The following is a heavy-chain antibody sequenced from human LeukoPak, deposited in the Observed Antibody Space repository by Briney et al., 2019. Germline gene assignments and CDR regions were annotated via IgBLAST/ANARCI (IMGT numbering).Heavy chain of an antibody. CDR3: ARAPSAYDSSGYYLDAFDI. V-gene: IGHV4-39*07. J-gene: IGHJ3*02. CDR1: GGSISSSSYY. Sequence: SETLSLTCTVSGGSISSSSYYWGWIRQPPGKGLEWIGGIYYSGSTYYNPSLKSRVTISVDTSKNQFSLKLSSVTAADTAVYYCARAPSAYDSSGYYLDAFDIWGQGTMVTVSS. D-gene: IGHD3-22*01. CDR2: IYYSGST.